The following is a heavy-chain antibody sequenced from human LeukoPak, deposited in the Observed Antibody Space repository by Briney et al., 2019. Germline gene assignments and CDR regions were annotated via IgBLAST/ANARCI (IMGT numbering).Heavy chain of an antibody. CDR2: MNPNSGNT. Sequence: EASVKVSCKASGYTFTSYDINWVRQATGQGLEWMGWMNPNSGNTGYAQKFQGRVTMTRNTSISTAYMELSSLRSEDTAVYCCARAYCSSTSCWSYYYYYGMDVWGQGTTVTVSS. CDR1: GYTFTSYD. CDR3: ARAYCSSTSCWSYYYYYGMDV. V-gene: IGHV1-8*01. J-gene: IGHJ6*02. D-gene: IGHD2-2*01.